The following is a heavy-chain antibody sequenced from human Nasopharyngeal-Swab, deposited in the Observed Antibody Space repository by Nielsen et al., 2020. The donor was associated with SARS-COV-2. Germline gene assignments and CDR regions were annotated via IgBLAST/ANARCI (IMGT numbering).Heavy chain of an antibody. CDR1: GYTFINHD. Sequence: ASVKVSCKASGYTFINHDSNWVRQSTGQGLEWMGWMSTNSGNTGYAQKFQGRVTMTRNTSTSTAYLELSSLRSEDTAVYYCARGGSSLGANLEDPWDQGTLVIVSS. CDR3: ARGGSSLGANLEDP. D-gene: IGHD3-10*01. CDR2: MSTNSGNT. J-gene: IGHJ5*02. V-gene: IGHV1-8*01.